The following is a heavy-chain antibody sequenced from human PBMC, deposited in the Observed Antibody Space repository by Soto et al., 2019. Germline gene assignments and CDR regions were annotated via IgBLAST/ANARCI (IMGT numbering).Heavy chain of an antibody. Sequence: PVESLTISCKVSGYSFTSYGISWVLQMPGKGLEWMGRIDPSDSYTNYSPSFQGHVTISADKSISTAYLQWSSLKASDTAMYYCARPYDSSTTVGAFDIWGQGTMVT. V-gene: IGHV5-10-1*01. J-gene: IGHJ3*02. CDR1: GYSFTSYG. D-gene: IGHD2-2*01. CDR2: IDPSDSYT. CDR3: ARPYDSSTTVGAFDI.